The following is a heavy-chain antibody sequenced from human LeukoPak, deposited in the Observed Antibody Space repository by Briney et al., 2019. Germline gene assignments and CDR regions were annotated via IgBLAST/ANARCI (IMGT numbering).Heavy chain of an antibody. J-gene: IGHJ3*02. CDR1: GFTFSSYW. CDR3: AKGDYGGNSHTFDI. Sequence: GGSLRLSCAASGFTFSSYWMSWVRQAPGKGLEWVSSISSSSSYIYYADSVKGRFTISRDNSKNTLSLQVNSLRPEDTAVYYCAKGDYGGNSHTFDIWGQGTMVTVSS. V-gene: IGHV3-21*01. CDR2: ISSSSSYI. D-gene: IGHD4-23*01.